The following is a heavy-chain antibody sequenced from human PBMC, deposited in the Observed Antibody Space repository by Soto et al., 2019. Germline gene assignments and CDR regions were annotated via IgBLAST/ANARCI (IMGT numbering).Heavy chain of an antibody. CDR1: GYTFTSYA. CDR2: INAGNGNT. Sequence: SVKVSCKASGYTFTSYAMHWVRQAPGQRLEWMGWINAGNGNTKYSQKFQGRVTITRDTSASTAYMELSSLRSEDTAVYYCARETLGGYSGYDSYYYYGMDVWGQGTTVTVSS. J-gene: IGHJ6*02. D-gene: IGHD5-12*01. V-gene: IGHV1-3*01. CDR3: ARETLGGYSGYDSYYYYGMDV.